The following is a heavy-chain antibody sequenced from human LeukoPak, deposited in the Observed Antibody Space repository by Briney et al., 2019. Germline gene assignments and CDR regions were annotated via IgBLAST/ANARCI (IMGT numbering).Heavy chain of an antibody. CDR2: ISYDGSNK. CDR1: GFTFSSYA. D-gene: IGHD1-26*01. J-gene: IGHJ4*02. Sequence: PGRSLRLSCAASGFTFSSYAMHWVRQAPGKGLEWVAVISYDGSNKYYADSVKGRFTISRDNSKSTLYLQMNSLRAEDTAVYYCARRRGATRSLDWWGQGTLVTVSS. V-gene: IGHV3-30*01. CDR3: ARRRGATRSLDW.